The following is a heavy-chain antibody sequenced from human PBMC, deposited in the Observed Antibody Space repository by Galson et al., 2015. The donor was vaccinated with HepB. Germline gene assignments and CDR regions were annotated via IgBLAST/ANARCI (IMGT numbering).Heavy chain of an antibody. Sequence: SLRLSCAASGFTFSSYIMNWVRQAPGKGLEWISYISSGSSTIYYADSVKGRFTISRDNANNSLYLQMNSLRDDDTAVYYCASRFGYFDYWGQGTLVTVSS. CDR2: ISSGSSTI. J-gene: IGHJ4*02. D-gene: IGHD3-10*01. CDR1: GFTFSSYI. CDR3: ASRFGYFDY. V-gene: IGHV3-48*02.